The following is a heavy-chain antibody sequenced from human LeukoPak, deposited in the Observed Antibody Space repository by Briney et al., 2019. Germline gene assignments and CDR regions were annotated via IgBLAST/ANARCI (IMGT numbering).Heavy chain of an antibody. CDR2: ISGSGDRT. Sequence: GGSLRLSCAASGFTFSNYAMSWVRQAPGKGLEWVSGISGSGDRTYYADSVKGRFTISRDNSKNTLYLQMISLRAEDTAVYYCAKMSGDCPSTTCSSFDYWGQGTLVTVSS. V-gene: IGHV3-23*01. CDR1: GFTFSNYA. D-gene: IGHD2-2*01. CDR3: AKMSGDCPSTTCSSFDY. J-gene: IGHJ4*02.